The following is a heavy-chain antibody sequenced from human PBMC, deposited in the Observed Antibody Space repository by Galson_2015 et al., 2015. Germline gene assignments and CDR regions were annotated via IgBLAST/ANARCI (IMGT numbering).Heavy chain of an antibody. V-gene: IGHV4-39*01. CDR3: ARNMVRGVLILNWFDP. CDR2: IYYSGST. CDR1: GGSISSSSYY. J-gene: IGHJ5*02. D-gene: IGHD3-10*01. Sequence: LTCTVSGGSISSSSYYWGWIRQPPGKGLEWIGSIYYSGSTYYNPSLKSRVTISVDTSKSQFSLKLSSVTAADTAVYYCARNMVRGVLILNWFDPWGQGTLVTVSS.